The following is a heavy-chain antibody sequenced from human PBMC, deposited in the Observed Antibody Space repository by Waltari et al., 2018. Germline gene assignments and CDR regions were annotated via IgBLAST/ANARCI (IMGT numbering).Heavy chain of an antibody. CDR1: GGSISRSCYY. V-gene: IGHV4-31*03. Sequence: QVQLQESGPGLVKSSQTLSLTCTVSGGSISRSCYYWNWIRQHPKKGLEWIGLIYNSGSASYNPSLKSRVTISGDTSKNQFSLKLNSVTADDTAMYYCARQNVGPGSAHLDHWGQGTLVTVSS. J-gene: IGHJ4*02. CDR3: ARQNVGPGSAHLDH. D-gene: IGHD3-10*01. CDR2: IYNSGSA.